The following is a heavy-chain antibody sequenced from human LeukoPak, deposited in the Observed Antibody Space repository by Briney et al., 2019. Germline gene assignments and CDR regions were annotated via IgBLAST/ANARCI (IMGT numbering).Heavy chain of an antibody. J-gene: IGHJ4*02. D-gene: IGHD2-21*02. Sequence: PSETLSLTCSVSGGSISGYYWSWSRQAPGKGVEWIGNLFYKRGAWYKSSLKSRVTTSVDTSKNELSLTLTSVTAADTAVYYCARWTDCGGDCHILEYWGQGILVTVSS. CDR2: LFYKRGA. CDR3: ARWTDCGGDCHILEY. CDR1: GGSISGYY. V-gene: IGHV4-59*01.